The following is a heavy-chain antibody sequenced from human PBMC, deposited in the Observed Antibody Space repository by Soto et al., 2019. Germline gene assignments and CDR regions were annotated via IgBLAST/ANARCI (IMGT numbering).Heavy chain of an antibody. Sequence: EVLLLESGGGLVQPGGSLRLSCAASGFTFSNYDMGWVRQAPGKGLELVSFISGSGSGPYYADSVKGLFTISGDNAENTLYLQMNSLRVEDTAVYYCAKLQSWRALDYWGQGTLVTVSS. CDR2: ISGSGSGP. J-gene: IGHJ4*02. V-gene: IGHV3-23*01. CDR3: AKLQSWRALDY. CDR1: GFTFSNYD. D-gene: IGHD6-13*01.